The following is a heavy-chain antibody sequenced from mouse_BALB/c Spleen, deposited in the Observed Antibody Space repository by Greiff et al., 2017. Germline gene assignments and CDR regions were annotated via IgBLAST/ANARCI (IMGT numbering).Heavy chain of an antibody. J-gene: IGHJ4*01. CDR2: ISSGSSTI. D-gene: IGHD4-1*01. Sequence: EVMLVESGGGLVQPGGSRKLSCAASGFTFSSFGMHWVRQAPEKGLEWVAYISSGSSTIYYEDTVKGRFTISRDNPKNTLFLQMTSLRSEDTAMYYCARSNWDWAMDYWGQGTSVTVSS. V-gene: IGHV5-17*02. CDR1: GFTFSSFG. CDR3: ARSNWDWAMDY.